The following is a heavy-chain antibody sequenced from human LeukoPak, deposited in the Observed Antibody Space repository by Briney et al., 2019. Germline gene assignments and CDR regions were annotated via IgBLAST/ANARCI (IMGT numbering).Heavy chain of an antibody. D-gene: IGHD4-23*01. V-gene: IGHV3-11*01. CDR3: AGDPTTVVKGYYYYGMDV. CDR1: GFTFSDYY. Sequence: PGGSLRLSCAASGFTFSDYYMSWIRQAPGKGLEWVSYISSSGSTIYYADSVKGRFTISRDNAKNSLYLQMNSLRAEDTAVYYCAGDPTTVVKGYYYYGMDVWGQGTTVTVSS. CDR2: ISSSGSTI. J-gene: IGHJ6*02.